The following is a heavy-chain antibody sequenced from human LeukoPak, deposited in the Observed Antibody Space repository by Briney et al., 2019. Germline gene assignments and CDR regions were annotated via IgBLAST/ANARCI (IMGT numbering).Heavy chain of an antibody. CDR2: TNPDGGTK. V-gene: IGHV3-7*03. J-gene: IGHJ4*02. CDR3: AKAWGILDPFDY. CDR1: GFTFSNYW. D-gene: IGHD6-13*01. Sequence: GGSLRLSCAASGFTFSNYWMSWVRQAPGKGLEWVANTNPDGGTKLYVDSVKGRFTISRDTSKNTLYLQMNSLRAEDTAVYYCAKAWGILDPFDYWGQGTLVTVSS.